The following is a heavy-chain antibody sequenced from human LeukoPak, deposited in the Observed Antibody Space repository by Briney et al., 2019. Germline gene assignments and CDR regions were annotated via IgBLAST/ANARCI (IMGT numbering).Heavy chain of an antibody. D-gene: IGHD5-24*01. V-gene: IGHV3-33*01. J-gene: IGHJ6*04. Sequence: GRSLRLSCVASGFTFAGHGMHWVREAPGKGLEWVAVIWNDGSYKYYADSVKGRLTISRDNSQNTLYLHMNSLRAEDTAVYYCARDFRVETGMFGVVRGDGYLDVWGRGTTVTVSS. CDR2: IWNDGSYK. CDR3: ARDFRVETGMFGVVRGDGYLDV. CDR1: GFTFAGHG.